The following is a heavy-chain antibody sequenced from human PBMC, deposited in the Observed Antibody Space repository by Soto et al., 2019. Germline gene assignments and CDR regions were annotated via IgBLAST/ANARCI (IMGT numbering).Heavy chain of an antibody. CDR2: IYYSGST. J-gene: IGHJ4*02. CDR1: GGSVSSGSYY. D-gene: IGHD4-17*01. Sequence: SGTLSLTCTVSGGSVSSGSYYWSWIRQPPGKGLEWIGYIYYSGSTNYNPSLKSRVTISVDTSKNQFSLKLSSVTAADTAVYYCANYPTTVTSDYWGQGTLVTVSS. V-gene: IGHV4-61*01. CDR3: ANYPTTVTSDY.